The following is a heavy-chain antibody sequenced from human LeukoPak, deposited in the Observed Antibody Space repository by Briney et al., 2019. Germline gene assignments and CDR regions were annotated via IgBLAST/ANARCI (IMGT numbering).Heavy chain of an antibody. V-gene: IGHV3-74*03. CDR3: ARGQYLYYDSRDCIGVDV. J-gene: IGHJ6*02. D-gene: IGHD3-22*01. CDR2: IHPDGSIT. CDR1: GFTISNYW. Sequence: PGGSLRLSCVGSGFTISNYWMHWVRQAPGTGLVWVSRIHPDGSITTYADSVKGRFTISRDDAKNSLYLQMNSLRAEDTAVYYCARGQYLYYDSRDCIGVDVWGQGTTVTVSS.